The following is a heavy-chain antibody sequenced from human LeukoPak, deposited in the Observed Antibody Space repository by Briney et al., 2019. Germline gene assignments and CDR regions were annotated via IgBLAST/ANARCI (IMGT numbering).Heavy chain of an antibody. D-gene: IGHD3-22*01. J-gene: IGHJ4*02. CDR3: ASVLGGYYDSSGYYY. Sequence: GPVKVSCKASGYTFTSYGISWVRQAPGQGLEWMGWISAYNGNTNYAQKLQGRVTTTTDTSSSTAYMELRSLRSDDTAVYYCASVLGGYYDSSGYYYWGQGTLVTVSS. CDR2: ISAYNGNT. V-gene: IGHV1-18*01. CDR1: GYTFTSYG.